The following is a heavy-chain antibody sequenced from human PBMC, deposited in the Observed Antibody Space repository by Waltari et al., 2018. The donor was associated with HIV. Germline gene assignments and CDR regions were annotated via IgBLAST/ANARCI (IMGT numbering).Heavy chain of an antibody. J-gene: IGHJ4*02. Sequence: EVQVLESGGGLVQPGGSLRLSCAASGFVFDSDAMNWVRQAPGKGLEWVSGISASGGSTYYADSVKGRFTISRDNSKSILYLQMNSLRADDTAVYYCAKDFQVGKIGWGQGTLVTVSS. CDR2: ISASGGST. CDR1: GFVFDSDA. V-gene: IGHV3-23*01. D-gene: IGHD1-26*01. CDR3: AKDFQVGKIG.